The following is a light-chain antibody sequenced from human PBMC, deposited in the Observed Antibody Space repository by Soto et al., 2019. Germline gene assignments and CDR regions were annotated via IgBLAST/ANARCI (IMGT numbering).Light chain of an antibody. CDR2: GAS. Sequence: EIVLTQSAATLSLSTGERATLSCRASQSVSSSYLAWYQQKPGQAPRLLIYGASSRATGIPDRFSGSGSGTDFTLTISRLEPEDFAVYYCQQFGNSPPYTFGQGTK. CDR3: QQFGNSPPYT. J-gene: IGKJ2*01. V-gene: IGKV3-20*01. CDR1: QSVSSSY.